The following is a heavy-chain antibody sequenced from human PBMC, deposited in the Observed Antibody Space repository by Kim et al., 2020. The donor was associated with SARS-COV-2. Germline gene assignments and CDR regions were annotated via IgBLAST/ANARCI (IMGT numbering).Heavy chain of an antibody. J-gene: IGHJ4*02. V-gene: IGHV4-34*01. CDR3: VVRGEGFDY. CDR2: INHSGST. Sequence: SETLSLTCAVYGGSFSGYYWSWIRQPPGKGLEWIGEINHSGSTNYNPSLKSRVTISVDTSKNQFSLKLSSVTAADTAVYYCVVRGEGFDYWGQGTLVTVSS. D-gene: IGHD3-10*01. CDR1: GGSFSGYY.